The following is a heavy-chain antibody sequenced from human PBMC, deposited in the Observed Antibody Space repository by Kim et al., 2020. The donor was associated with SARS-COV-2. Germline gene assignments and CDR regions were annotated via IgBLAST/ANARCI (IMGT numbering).Heavy chain of an antibody. D-gene: IGHD3-3*01. CDR3: AKGEWLLRGGCFDY. Sequence: ADSVKGRFTISRDNSKNTLYLQMNSLRAEDTAVYYCAKGEWLLRGGCFDYWGQGTLVTVSS. J-gene: IGHJ4*02. V-gene: IGHV3-23*01.